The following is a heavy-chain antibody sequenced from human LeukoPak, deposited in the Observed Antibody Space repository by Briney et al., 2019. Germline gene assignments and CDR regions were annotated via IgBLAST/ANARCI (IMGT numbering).Heavy chain of an antibody. D-gene: IGHD6-13*01. CDR1: GGSISSSSYY. CDR3: AVSAAALFDP. Sequence: PSETLSLTCTVSGGSISSSSYYWGWIRQPPGKGLEWIGEINHGGSTNYNPSLKSRVTISVDTSKNQFSLKLNSVTAADTAVYYCAVSAAALFDPWGQGTLVTVSS. J-gene: IGHJ5*02. V-gene: IGHV4-39*07. CDR2: INHGGST.